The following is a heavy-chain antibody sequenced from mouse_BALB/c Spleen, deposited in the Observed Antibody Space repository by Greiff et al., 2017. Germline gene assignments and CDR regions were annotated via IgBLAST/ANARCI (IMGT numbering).Heavy chain of an antibody. CDR3: ARSKGSSRSYAMDY. V-gene: IGHV5-17*02. Sequence: DVQLVESGGGLVQPGGSRKLSCAASGFTFSSFGMHWVRQAPEKGLEWVAYISSGSSTIYYADTVKGRFTISRDNPKNTLFLQMTSLRSEDTAMYYCARSKGSSRSYAMDYWGQGTSVTVSS. CDR1: GFTFSSFG. CDR2: ISSGSSTI. J-gene: IGHJ4*01.